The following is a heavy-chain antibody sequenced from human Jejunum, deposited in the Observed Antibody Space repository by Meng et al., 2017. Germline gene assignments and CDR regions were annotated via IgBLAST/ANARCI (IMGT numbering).Heavy chain of an antibody. CDR2: ILYDGSKT. CDR1: GFTFSSYY. Sequence: QVQLVESGGGVVQPGGSLRLSCAASGFTFSSYYMHWVRQAPGKGLEWVAVILYDGSKTYYADAVKGRFTISRDNSKNTLYLQMNSLRPEDTAVYYCAKDGQWPDRPDYWGLGTLVTVSS. D-gene: IGHD6-19*01. CDR3: AKDGQWPDRPDY. V-gene: IGHV3-30*18. J-gene: IGHJ4*02.